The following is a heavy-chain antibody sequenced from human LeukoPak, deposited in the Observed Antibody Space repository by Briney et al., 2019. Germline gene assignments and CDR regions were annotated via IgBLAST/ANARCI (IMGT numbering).Heavy chain of an antibody. Sequence: GASVKVSCKASGYTFTDYYIHWVRQAPGQGLEWMGWINPKSGATNYAQKFQGRVTMTRDTSITTAYMDVSSLSSDDRAVYYCAKDVERDGYNHYFDYWGQGSLVIVSS. V-gene: IGHV1-2*02. CDR2: INPKSGAT. CDR3: AKDVERDGYNHYFDY. D-gene: IGHD5-24*01. CDR1: GYTFTDYY. J-gene: IGHJ4*02.